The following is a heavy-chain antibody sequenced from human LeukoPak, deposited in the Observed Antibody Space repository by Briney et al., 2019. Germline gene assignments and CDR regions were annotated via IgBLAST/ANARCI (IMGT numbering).Heavy chain of an antibody. CDR3: ARDGEWELRDYFDY. V-gene: IGHV3-21*01. CDR1: GFTFSSYS. Sequence: GGSLRLSCAASGFTFSSYSMNWVRQAPGKGLEWVSSISSSSSSYIYYADSVKGRFTISRDNAKNSLYLQMNSLRAEDTAVYYCARDGEWELRDYFDYWGQGTLVTVSS. J-gene: IGHJ4*02. CDR2: ISSSSSSYI. D-gene: IGHD1-26*01.